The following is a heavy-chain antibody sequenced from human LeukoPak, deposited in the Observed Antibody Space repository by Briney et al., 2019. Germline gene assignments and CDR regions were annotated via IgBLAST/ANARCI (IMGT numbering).Heavy chain of an antibody. D-gene: IGHD3-16*01. CDR3: AKDVQGGGMDV. CDR2: ISYDGSNK. V-gene: IGHV3-30*18. J-gene: IGHJ6*03. Sequence: PGRSLRLSCAASGFTFSSYGMHWVRQAPGKGLEWVAVISYDGSNKYYADSVKGRFTISRDNSKNTLYLQMNSLRAEDTAVYYCAKDVQGGGMDVGAKGPRVTFP. CDR1: GFTFSSYG.